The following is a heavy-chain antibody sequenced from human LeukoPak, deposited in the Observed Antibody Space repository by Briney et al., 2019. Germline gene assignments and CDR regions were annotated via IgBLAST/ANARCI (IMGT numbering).Heavy chain of an antibody. J-gene: IGHJ4*02. CDR2: IWYDGSNK. CDR3: ARGGGLGELAQSPHFDY. Sequence: GRSLRLSCAASGFTFSSYGMHWVRQAPGKGLEWVAVIWYDGSNKYYADSVKGRFTISRDNSKNTLYLQMNSLRAEDTAVYYCARGGGLGELAQSPHFDYWGQGTLVTVSS. V-gene: IGHV3-33*01. D-gene: IGHD3-10*01. CDR1: GFTFSSYG.